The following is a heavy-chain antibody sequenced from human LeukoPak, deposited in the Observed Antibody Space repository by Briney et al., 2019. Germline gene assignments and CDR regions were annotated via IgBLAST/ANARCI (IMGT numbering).Heavy chain of an antibody. Sequence: SETLSLTCTVSGDSVSNGVKYWSWIRQHPGRGLEWIGYIYHSGRSYYNPSLKSRITMSVDTSKNQFSLNLSSVTAADTAVYYCARDQVECTGGTCQSRVGFDFWGQGTLVTVSS. CDR2: IYHSGRS. D-gene: IGHD2-8*02. CDR1: GDSVSNGVKY. CDR3: ARDQVECTGGTCQSRVGFDF. J-gene: IGHJ4*02. V-gene: IGHV4-31*03.